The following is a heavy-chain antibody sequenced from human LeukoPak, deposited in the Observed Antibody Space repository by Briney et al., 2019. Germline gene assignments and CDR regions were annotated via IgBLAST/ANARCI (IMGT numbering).Heavy chain of an antibody. Sequence: AASVKVSCKASGYTFTSYYMHWLRQAPGQGLEWMGVINPSGGSTSYAQKFQGRVTMTRDTSTSTVYMELSSLRSEDTAVYYCARTGGSSGLDYWGQGTLVTVSS. V-gene: IGHV1-46*01. J-gene: IGHJ4*02. CDR2: INPSGGST. D-gene: IGHD3-22*01. CDR1: GYTFTSYY. CDR3: ARTGGSSGLDY.